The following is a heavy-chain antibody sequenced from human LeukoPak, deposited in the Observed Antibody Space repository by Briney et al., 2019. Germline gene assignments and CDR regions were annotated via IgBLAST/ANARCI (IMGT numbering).Heavy chain of an antibody. CDR2: IYYSGST. V-gene: IGHV4-30-4*01. J-gene: IGHJ6*02. CDR1: GVSISSGDYY. CDR3: ARAILTGYYYYYYYGMDV. D-gene: IGHD3-9*01. Sequence: PSETLSLTCTVSGVSISSGDYYWGWLRQPQGKGLEWIVYIYYSGSTYYNPAIKRRITISVDTSKNQFSLKLSSVTAADTAVYYCARAILTGYYYYYYYGMDVWGQGTTVTVSS.